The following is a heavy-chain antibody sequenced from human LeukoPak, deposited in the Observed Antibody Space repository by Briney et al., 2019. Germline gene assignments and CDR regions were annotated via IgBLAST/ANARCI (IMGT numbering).Heavy chain of an antibody. V-gene: IGHV1-24*01. CDR1: GYTLTELS. Sequence: ASVKVSCKVSGYTLTELSMHWVRQAPGKGLEWIGGFDPEDGETIYAQKFQGRVTMTEDTSTDTAYMELSSLRSEDTAVYYCATVTPAVLRYFDWLSLVFDYWGQGTLVTVSS. J-gene: IGHJ4*02. CDR3: ATVTPAVLRYFDWLSLVFDY. D-gene: IGHD3-9*01. CDR2: FDPEDGET.